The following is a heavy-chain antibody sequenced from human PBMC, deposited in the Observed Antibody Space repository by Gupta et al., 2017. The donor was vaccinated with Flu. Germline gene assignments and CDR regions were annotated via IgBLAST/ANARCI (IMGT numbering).Heavy chain of an antibody. CDR2: TKNKVNSYTT. CDR1: FSDHY. D-gene: IGHD1-26*01. J-gene: IGHJ4*02. V-gene: IGHV3-72*01. CDR3: FRWDAGAPRD. Sequence: FSDHYMGWVRQAPGKGLEWVGRTKNKVNSYTTEYAASVKGRFAISRDGSKNTLFLQMNSLKTEDTAIYYCFRWDAGAPRDWGRGTLVTVSS.